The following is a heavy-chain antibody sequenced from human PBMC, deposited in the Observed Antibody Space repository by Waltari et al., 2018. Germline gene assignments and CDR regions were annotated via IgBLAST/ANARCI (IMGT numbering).Heavy chain of an antibody. CDR3: ASPREGGEFDY. CDR2: ISSSSSYI. Sequence: EVQLVESGGGLVKPGGSLRLSCAASGFTFSSYSMNWVRQAPGKGLEWVSSISSSSSYIYYADSMKGRFTISRDNAKNSLYLQMNSLRAEDTAVYYCASPREGGEFDYWGQGTLVTVSS. V-gene: IGHV3-21*01. CDR1: GFTFSSYS. D-gene: IGHD7-27*01. J-gene: IGHJ4*02.